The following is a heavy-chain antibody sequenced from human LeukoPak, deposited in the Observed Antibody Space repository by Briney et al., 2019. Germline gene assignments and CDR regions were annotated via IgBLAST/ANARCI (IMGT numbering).Heavy chain of an antibody. CDR3: AKLREWELPDLFDY. D-gene: IGHD1-26*01. J-gene: IGHJ4*02. CDR2: ISGSGGST. V-gene: IGHV3-23*01. Sequence: PGGSLRLSCAASGFTFSSHGMSWVRQAPRKGLEWVSAISGSGGSTYYADSVKGRFTISRDNSKNTLYLQMNSLRAEDTAVYYCAKLREWELPDLFDYWGQGTLVTVSS. CDR1: GFTFSSHG.